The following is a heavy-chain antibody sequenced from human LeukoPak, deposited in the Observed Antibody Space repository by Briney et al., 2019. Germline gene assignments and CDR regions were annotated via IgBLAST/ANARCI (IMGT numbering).Heavy chain of an antibody. J-gene: IGHJ4*02. Sequence: GGSLRLSCEVSGFTFSSYWMNWVRQAPGEGLEWVANIKQDGSDKYYVDSVKGRFTISRDNAKNSLYLQMNSLRAEDTAVYYCAIIPRAAAGPSARSPFHYWGQGTLVTVSS. CDR3: AIIPRAAAGPSARSPFHY. V-gene: IGHV3-7*01. CDR1: GFTFSSYW. D-gene: IGHD6-13*01. CDR2: IKQDGSDK.